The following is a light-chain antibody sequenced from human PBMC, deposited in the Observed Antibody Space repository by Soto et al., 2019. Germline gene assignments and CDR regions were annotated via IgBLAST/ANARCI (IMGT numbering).Light chain of an antibody. Sequence: QSVLTQPPSASGTPGQRVSISCSGSRSNIGSNTVNWYQHLPGTAPRLLIYSNNQRPSGVPDRFSASKSGASASLAIIGPQSEDEADYYCAAWDDSLNGVLFGGGTKLTVL. V-gene: IGLV1-44*01. J-gene: IGLJ3*02. CDR3: AAWDDSLNGVL. CDR2: SNN. CDR1: RSNIGSNT.